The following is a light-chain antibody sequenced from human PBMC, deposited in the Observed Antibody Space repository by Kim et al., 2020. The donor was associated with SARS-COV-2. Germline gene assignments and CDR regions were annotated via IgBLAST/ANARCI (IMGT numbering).Light chain of an antibody. Sequence: QSALTQTPSVSGSPGESVAISCAGTSSDVGNYNRVSWFQQSPGTAPKLIIYEVNNRPSGVPDRFSGSKSGNTASLTISGLQAEDEADYYCSSYTSSNTYVFGGGTQLTVL. CDR3: SSYTSSNTYV. CDR2: EVN. CDR1: SSDVGNYNR. J-gene: IGLJ3*02. V-gene: IGLV2-18*02.